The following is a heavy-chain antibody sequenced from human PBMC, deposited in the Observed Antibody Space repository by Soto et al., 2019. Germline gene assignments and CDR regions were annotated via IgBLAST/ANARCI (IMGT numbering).Heavy chain of an antibody. Sequence: GGSLRLSCAASGFICSSYDMSWVRQAPGKGLEWVSTILVDGRTFYVDSVKGRFTISRDNSKNTVYLQMNSLTAGDTALYYCAKETATGGGAFDICGQGPIVTV. CDR1: GFICSSYD. D-gene: IGHD2-8*02. V-gene: IGHV3-23*01. CDR2: ILVDGRT. CDR3: AKETATGGGAFDI. J-gene: IGHJ3*02.